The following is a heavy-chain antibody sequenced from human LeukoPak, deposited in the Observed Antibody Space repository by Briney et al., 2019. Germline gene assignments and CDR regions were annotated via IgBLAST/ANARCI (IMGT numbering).Heavy chain of an antibody. V-gene: IGHV3-23*01. CDR1: EFTFSSFA. CDR3: VKGGLRSGYFDY. D-gene: IGHD2-15*01. J-gene: IGHJ4*02. Sequence: GGSLRLSCTASEFTFSSFAMSWVRHPPGKGLEWVSTITNRGGRTNYADSVKGRSTISRDNVKNTLYLEMNSLRAEDTAVYYCVKGGLRSGYFDYWGQGTLVTVSS. CDR2: ITNRGGRT.